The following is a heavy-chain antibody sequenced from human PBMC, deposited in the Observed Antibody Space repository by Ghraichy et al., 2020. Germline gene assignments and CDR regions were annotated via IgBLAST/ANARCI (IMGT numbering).Heavy chain of an antibody. CDR3: ARGLGDY. CDR1: GGSFSGYY. D-gene: IGHD7-27*01. CDR2: INHSGST. V-gene: IGHV4-34*01. J-gene: IGHJ4*02. Sequence: SQTLSLTCAVYGGSFSGYYWSWIRQPPGKGLEWIGEINHSGSTNYNPSLKCRVTISVDTSKNQFSLKLSSVTAADTAVYYCARGLGDYWGQGTLVTVSS.